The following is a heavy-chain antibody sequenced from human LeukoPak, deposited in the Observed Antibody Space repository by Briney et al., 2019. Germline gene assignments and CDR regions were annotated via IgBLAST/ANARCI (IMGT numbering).Heavy chain of an antibody. J-gene: IGHJ6*02. CDR3: AKHLRATNTYIFFGLDV. V-gene: IGHV3-74*01. D-gene: IGHD1-26*01. Sequence: GGSLRLSCTASGFSFSDFWMHWVRQAPGKGLVWVSRIRGDGYDTNYADSVKGRFTISRDNAKNSLYLQMTSLRPEDTALYYCAKHLRATNTYIFFGLDVWGQGTTVTVSS. CDR2: IRGDGYDT. CDR1: GFSFSDFW.